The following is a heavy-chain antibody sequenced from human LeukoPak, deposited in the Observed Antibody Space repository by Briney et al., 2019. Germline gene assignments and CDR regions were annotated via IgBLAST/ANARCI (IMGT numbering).Heavy chain of an antibody. CDR2: INSDGSSI. CDR1: GFTFSSYG. J-gene: IGHJ6*02. CDR3: ARGSSTSYYYYGMDV. Sequence: GGSLRLSCAASGFTFSSYGMHWVRQAPGKGLVWVSRINSDGSSIRNADSVKGRPTISRDNAKNTLYLQMNSLRAEDTAVYYCARGSSTSYYYYGMDVWGQGTTVTVSS. V-gene: IGHV3-74*01. D-gene: IGHD2-2*01.